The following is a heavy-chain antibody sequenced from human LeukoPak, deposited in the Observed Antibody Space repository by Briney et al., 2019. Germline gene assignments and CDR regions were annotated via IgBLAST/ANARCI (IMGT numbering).Heavy chain of an antibody. CDR3: AREASADGHFFDS. CDR2: INSDSSDT. D-gene: IGHD5-24*01. CDR1: GYSFVAYY. Sequence: GASVKVSCKTSGYSFVAYYKHWLRQAPGQGLEWMGRINSDSSDTKFAQKFQGRVTMTRDKSINTVYMEVSRLTSDDTAVYYCAREASADGHFFDSWGQGSLVTVSS. J-gene: IGHJ4*02. V-gene: IGHV1-2*02.